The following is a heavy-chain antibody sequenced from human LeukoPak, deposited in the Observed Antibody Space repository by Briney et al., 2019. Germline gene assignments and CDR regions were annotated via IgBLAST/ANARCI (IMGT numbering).Heavy chain of an antibody. D-gene: IGHD3-10*01. CDR3: ASGGAITMVRGVITYFDY. CDR1: GGSFSCYY. CDR2: INHSGST. V-gene: IGHV4-34*01. Sequence: SETLSLTCAVYGGSFSCYYWSWIRQPPGKGLEWIGEINHSGSTNYNPSLKSRVTISVDTSKNQFSLKLSSVTAADTAVYYCASGGAITMVRGVITYFDYWGQGTLVTVSS. J-gene: IGHJ4*02.